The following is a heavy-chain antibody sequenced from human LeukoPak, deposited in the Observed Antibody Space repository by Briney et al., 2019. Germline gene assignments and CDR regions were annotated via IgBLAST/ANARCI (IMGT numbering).Heavy chain of an antibody. D-gene: IGHD2-2*01. CDR1: GFTFSTYA. CDR2: ISSSGGSP. V-gene: IGHV3-23*01. CDR3: AKDQALSLSSSRALDY. J-gene: IGHJ4*02. Sequence: GGSLRLSCVASGFTFSTYALSWVRQAPGKGLEWVSAISSSGGSPYYADSVNGRFTISRDNSKNTLYLQMNGLRAEDTALYYCAKDQALSLSSSRALDYWGQGTLVTVSS.